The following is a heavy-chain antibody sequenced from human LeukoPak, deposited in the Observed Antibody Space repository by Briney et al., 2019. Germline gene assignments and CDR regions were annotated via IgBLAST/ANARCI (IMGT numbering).Heavy chain of an antibody. CDR1: GFTFSDYY. CDR3: ARVGYCTNGVCSHAFDI. D-gene: IGHD2-8*01. CDR2: ISSSGSTI. J-gene: IGHJ3*02. Sequence: GESLKISCKGSGFTFSDYYMSWIRQAPGKGLEWVSYISSSGSTIYYADSVKGRFTISRDNAKNSLYLQMNSLRAEDTAVYYCARVGYCTNGVCSHAFDIWGQGTMVTVSS. V-gene: IGHV3-11*04.